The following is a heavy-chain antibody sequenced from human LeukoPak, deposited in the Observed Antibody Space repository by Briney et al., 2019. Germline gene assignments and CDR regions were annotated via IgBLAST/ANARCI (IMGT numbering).Heavy chain of an antibody. CDR3: ARELGRNAFDV. Sequence: ASVTVSCKASGYTFADNHMYWIRQAPGQGLECMGWISPNSGVTNYAQKFQGRITMTGDTSISTGYMELSSLRSDDTAVYYCARELGRNAFDVWGQGTMVTVSS. CDR1: GYTFADNH. D-gene: IGHD7-27*01. V-gene: IGHV1-2*02. CDR2: ISPNSGVT. J-gene: IGHJ3*01.